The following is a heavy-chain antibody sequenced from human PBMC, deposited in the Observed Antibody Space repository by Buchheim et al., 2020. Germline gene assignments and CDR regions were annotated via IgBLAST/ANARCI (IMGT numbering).Heavy chain of an antibody. CDR3: ASERGYCGGDCYSRPYYYYYYGMDV. V-gene: IGHV3-21*01. D-gene: IGHD2-21*02. CDR1: GFTFSSYS. Sequence: EVQLVESGGGLVKPGGSLRLSCAASGFTFSSYSMNWVRQAPGKGLEWVSSISSSSSYIYYADSVKGRFTISRDNAKNSLYLQMNSLRAEDTAVYYCASERGYCGGDCYSRPYYYYYYGMDVWGQGTT. J-gene: IGHJ6*02. CDR2: ISSSSSYI.